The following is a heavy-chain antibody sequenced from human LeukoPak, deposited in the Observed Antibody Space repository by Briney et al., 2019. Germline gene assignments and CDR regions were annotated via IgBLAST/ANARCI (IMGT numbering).Heavy chain of an antibody. V-gene: IGHV4-31*03. CDR2: IYYSGST. Sequence: SQTLSLTCTVSGGSISSGGYYWSWIRQHPGKGLEWIGYIYYSGSTYYNPSLKSRVTISVDTSKNQFSLKLSSVTAADTAVYYCASALGYDILTGYIPGAFDIWGQGTMVTVSS. D-gene: IGHD3-9*01. CDR3: ASALGYDILTGYIPGAFDI. J-gene: IGHJ3*02. CDR1: GGSISSGGYY.